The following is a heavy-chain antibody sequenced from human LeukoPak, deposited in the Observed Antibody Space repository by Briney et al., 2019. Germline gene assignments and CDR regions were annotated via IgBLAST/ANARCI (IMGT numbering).Heavy chain of an antibody. CDR1: GYTFTGYY. Sequence: GASVKVSCKASGYTFTGYYMHWVRQAPGQGLEWMGWINPNSGGTNYAQKFQGRVTMTRDTSISTAYMELSRLRSDDTAVYYCARATSYGDRGLNGFDPWGQGTLVTVSS. CDR3: ARATSYGDRGLNGFDP. V-gene: IGHV1-2*02. J-gene: IGHJ5*02. CDR2: INPNSGGT. D-gene: IGHD4-17*01.